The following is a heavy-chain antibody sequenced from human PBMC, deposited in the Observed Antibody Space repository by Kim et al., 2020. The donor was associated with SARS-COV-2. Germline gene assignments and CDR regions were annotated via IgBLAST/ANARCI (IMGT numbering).Heavy chain of an antibody. J-gene: IGHJ4*02. V-gene: IGHV1-3*01. CDR1: GYTFTSYA. Sequence: ASVKVSCKASGYTFTSYAMHWVRQAPGQRLEWMGWINAGNGNTKYSQKFQGRVTITRDTSASTAYMELSSLRSEDTAVYYCARDPNVLLWFGEVNPLFDYWGQGTLVTVSS. CDR2: INAGNGNT. CDR3: ARDPNVLLWFGEVNPLFDY. D-gene: IGHD3-10*01.